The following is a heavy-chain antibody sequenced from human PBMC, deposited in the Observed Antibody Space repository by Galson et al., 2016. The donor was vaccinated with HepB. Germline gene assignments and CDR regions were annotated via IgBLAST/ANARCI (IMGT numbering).Heavy chain of an antibody. J-gene: IGHJ4*02. Sequence: SVKVSCKASGGTFSSYAISWVRQAPGQGLEWMGGIIPIFDTTNYAQKFQGRVTITANESTSTAYMELSSLRSEDTAVYYCARGRPYDFWSGYYIDWGQGTLVTVSS. CDR3: ARGRPYDFWSGYYID. CDR1: GGTFSSYA. V-gene: IGHV1-69*13. CDR2: IIPIFDTT. D-gene: IGHD3-3*01.